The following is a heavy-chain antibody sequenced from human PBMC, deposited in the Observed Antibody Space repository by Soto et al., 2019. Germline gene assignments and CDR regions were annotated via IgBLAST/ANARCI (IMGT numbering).Heavy chain of an antibody. CDR2: IYYSGST. J-gene: IGHJ3*02. V-gene: IGHV4-59*01. CDR1: GGSISGYY. Sequence: SETLSLTCTVSGGSISGYYWSWIRQPPGKGLEWIGYIYYSGSTDSNPSLKSRVTILVDTSKNQFSLKLSSVTAADTAVYYCARVTFSRGGLKGDVKRSHYCSSTSCYVRTDAFDIWGQGTMVTVSS. D-gene: IGHD2-2*01. CDR3: ARVTFSRGGLKGDVKRSHYCSSTSCYVRTDAFDI.